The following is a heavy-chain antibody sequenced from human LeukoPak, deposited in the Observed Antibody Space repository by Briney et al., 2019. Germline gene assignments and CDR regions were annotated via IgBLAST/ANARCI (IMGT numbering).Heavy chain of an antibody. V-gene: IGHV4-39*01. CDR2: TSYSGST. J-gene: IGHJ4*02. CDR3: ARHTSGTMFSY. D-gene: IGHD1-1*01. Sequence: AETLSLTCTVSGGSISGSSPYWGWIRQPPGKGLEWVGTTSYSGSTFYSPSLRGRVTISVDTSRKQCSLNLSSVTATDTAVYYCARHTSGTMFSYWGQGTLVTVSS. CDR1: GGSISGSSPY.